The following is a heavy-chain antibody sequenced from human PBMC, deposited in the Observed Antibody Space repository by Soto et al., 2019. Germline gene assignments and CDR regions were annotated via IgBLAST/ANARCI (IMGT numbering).Heavy chain of an antibody. J-gene: IGHJ6*02. V-gene: IGHV3-33*01. Sequence: QVQLVESGGGVVQPGRSLRLSCAASGFTFSSYGMHWVRQAPGKGLEWVAVIWYDGSNKYYADSVKGRFTVSRDNSKNTLYLSMNGLSAEDTAVYYCASDFGYDLLTGSGMDVWGQGTTVIVSS. CDR3: ASDFGYDLLTGSGMDV. CDR2: IWYDGSNK. D-gene: IGHD3-9*01. CDR1: GFTFSSYG.